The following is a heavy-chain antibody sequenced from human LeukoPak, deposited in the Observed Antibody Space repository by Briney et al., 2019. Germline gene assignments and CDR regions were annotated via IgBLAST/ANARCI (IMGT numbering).Heavy chain of an antibody. D-gene: IGHD2-2*01. CDR3: ARDGNIVVVPAAIGFDP. CDR2: ISSSGSTI. V-gene: IGHV3-11*01. J-gene: IGHJ5*02. Sequence: GGSLRLSCAASGFTFSDYYMSWIRQAPGKGLEWVSYISSSGSTIYYADSVKGRFTISRDNAKNSLYLQMNSLRAEDTAVYYCARDGNIVVVPAAIGFDPWGQGTLVTVSS. CDR1: GFTFSDYY.